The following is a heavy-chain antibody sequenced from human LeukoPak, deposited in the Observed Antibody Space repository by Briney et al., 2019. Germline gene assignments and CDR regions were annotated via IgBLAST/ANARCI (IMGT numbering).Heavy chain of an antibody. CDR1: GGSISSYY. CDR2: IYTSGST. Sequence: KSSETLSLTCTVSGGSISSYYWSWIRQPAGKGLEWIGRIYTSGSTNYNPSPKSRVTMSVDTSKNQFSLKLSSVTAADTAVYYCARAAYCGGDCLYDAFDIWGQGTMVTVSS. V-gene: IGHV4-4*07. J-gene: IGHJ3*02. D-gene: IGHD2-21*02. CDR3: ARAAYCGGDCLYDAFDI.